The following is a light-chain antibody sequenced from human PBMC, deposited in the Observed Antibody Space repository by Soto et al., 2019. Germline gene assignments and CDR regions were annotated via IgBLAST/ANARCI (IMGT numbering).Light chain of an antibody. CDR1: QDIGNF. CDR3: QKCKVAPFT. J-gene: IGKJ4*01. V-gene: IGKV1-27*01. Sequence: DIQMTQSPSSLSAFVGDRVTITCRASQDIGNFLAWYQQKPGKVPKLLIYAASTLQSGVPSRFSGSVSGKDFTLPTSRLQPEDVATYYCQKCKVAPFTFGGGTKVEIK. CDR2: AAS.